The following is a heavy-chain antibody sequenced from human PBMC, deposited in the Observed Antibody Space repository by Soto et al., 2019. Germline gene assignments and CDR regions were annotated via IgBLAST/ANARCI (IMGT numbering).Heavy chain of an antibody. V-gene: IGHV1-2*02. Sequence: ASVKVSCKASGYTFTGHYMHWVRQAPGQGLEWMGWINPNTGGTNYAQNFHGRVTMTRDTSLSTAYLDLSRLSSDDTAVYYCARDSYYDISTGYSRNAFDFWGQGTMVTVSS. CDR1: GYTFTGHY. J-gene: IGHJ3*01. D-gene: IGHD3-9*01. CDR3: ARDSYYDISTGYSRNAFDF. CDR2: INPNTGGT.